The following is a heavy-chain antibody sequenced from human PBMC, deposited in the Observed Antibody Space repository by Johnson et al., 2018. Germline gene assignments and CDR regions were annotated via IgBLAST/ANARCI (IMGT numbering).Heavy chain of an antibody. V-gene: IGHV3-21*01. CDR3: VPRIAAAEHAFEI. CDR1: GFTFRSYR. D-gene: IGHD6-13*01. Sequence: VQLVESGGGLVKPGGSLRLSCAASGFTFRSYRMNWVRQAPGKGLEWVSSISSSSSYIYYADSVKGRFIISRDNAKNSLYQKMNSLRVADTAVYYCVPRIAAAEHAFEIWGQGTMVTVSS. J-gene: IGHJ3*02. CDR2: ISSSSSYI.